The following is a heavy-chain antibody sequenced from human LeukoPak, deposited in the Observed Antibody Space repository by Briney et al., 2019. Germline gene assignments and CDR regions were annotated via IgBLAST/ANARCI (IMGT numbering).Heavy chain of an antibody. CDR3: ARGATRGLFDY. V-gene: IGHV1-69*04. CDR2: IIPILGIA. Sequence: GASVKVSCKASGGTFSSYAISWVRQAPGQGLEWMGRIIPILGIANYAQKFQGRVTITADKSTSTAYMELSSLRSEDTAVYYCARGATRGLFDYWAREPWSPSPQ. J-gene: IGHJ4*02. CDR1: GGTFSSYA.